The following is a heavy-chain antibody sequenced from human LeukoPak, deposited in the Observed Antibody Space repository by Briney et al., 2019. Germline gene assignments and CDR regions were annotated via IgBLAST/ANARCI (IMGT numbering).Heavy chain of an antibody. CDR2: IWHDGSNT. CDR1: GFSFSDYG. Sequence: GGSLRLSCAASGFSFSDYGMHWVRLAPGKGLEWVAFIWHDGSNTYYGDYVKGRFTVSRDNSEDTVYLQMYSLRAEDTAVYFCAKDYNFYGSGTSARYYYFCMDVWRKGTPVTVSS. CDR3: AKDYNFYGSGTSARYYYFCMDV. D-gene: IGHD3-10*01. J-gene: IGHJ6*03. V-gene: IGHV3-30*02.